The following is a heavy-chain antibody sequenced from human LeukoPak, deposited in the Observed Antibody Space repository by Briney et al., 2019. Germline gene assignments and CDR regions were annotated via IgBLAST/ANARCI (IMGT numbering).Heavy chain of an antibody. CDR3: VRYSYGGPHY. Sequence: PGGSLRLSCAASGYTFSSYSMNWVRQAPGKGLEWVSYISSSSSTIYYADSVKGRFTISRDNSKNTVYLQMNSLRADDTAMYYCVRYSYGGPHYWGQGTLVTVSS. J-gene: IGHJ4*02. CDR1: GYTFSSYS. CDR2: ISSSSSTI. V-gene: IGHV3-48*01. D-gene: IGHD3-10*01.